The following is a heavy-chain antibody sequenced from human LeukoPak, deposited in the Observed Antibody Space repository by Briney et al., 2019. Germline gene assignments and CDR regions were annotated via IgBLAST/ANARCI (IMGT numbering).Heavy chain of an antibody. CDR2: IYYTGNT. V-gene: IGHV4-59*05. Sequence: SETLSLTCTVSGGSISSDYWSWIRQPPGKGLEWIGSIYYTGNTYYNASLKSRVTISIDTSKNQISLRLTSVTAADTAMYYCARQTGSGLFTLPGGQGTLVTVSS. CDR3: ARQTGSGLFTLP. D-gene: IGHD3/OR15-3a*01. CDR1: GGSISSDY. J-gene: IGHJ4*02.